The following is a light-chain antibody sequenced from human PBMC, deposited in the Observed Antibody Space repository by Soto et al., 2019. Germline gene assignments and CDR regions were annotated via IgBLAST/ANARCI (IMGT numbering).Light chain of an antibody. CDR1: QTGSNSY. J-gene: IGKJ5*01. V-gene: IGKV3D-20*02. CDR3: QQHSYWPPAIT. CDR2: GVS. Sequence: SVMTQFPGTRYSSPWERATLSCRASQTGSNSYLAWYQQKSGQAPRLLIYGVSTRATGIPARFSGSGSGTDFTLTISSREPEDFAVNYCQQHSYWPPAITFGQGTRLEIK.